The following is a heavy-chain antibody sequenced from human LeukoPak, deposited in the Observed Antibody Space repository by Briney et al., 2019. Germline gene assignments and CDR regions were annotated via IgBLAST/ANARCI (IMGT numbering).Heavy chain of an antibody. V-gene: IGHV1-46*01. J-gene: IGHJ4*02. CDR2: INPSGGST. Sequence: EASVKVSCKASGYTFTSYYIHWVRHAPGQGLEWMGIINPSGGSTSYAQKFQGRVTMTRDMSTSTVYMELSSLRSEDTAVYYCARVAWELSFDYWGQGTLVTVSS. D-gene: IGHD1-26*01. CDR1: GYTFTSYY. CDR3: ARVAWELSFDY.